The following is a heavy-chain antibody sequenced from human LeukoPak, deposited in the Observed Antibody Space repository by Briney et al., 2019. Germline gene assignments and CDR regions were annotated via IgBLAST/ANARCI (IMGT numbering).Heavy chain of an antibody. J-gene: IGHJ4*02. CDR3: ARGTEMTSFTGYYSFDY. CDR1: GGSISTFF. CDR2: IYTGTM. Sequence: SSETLSFTCTVSGGSISTFFWTWIRQSAGKGLEWVGRIYTGTMYYNPSLESRDTISVDTSNTRFSLKLTSLTATDTAVYYCARGTEMTSFTGYYSFDYWGRGSLVTVSS. V-gene: IGHV4-4*07. D-gene: IGHD3-9*01.